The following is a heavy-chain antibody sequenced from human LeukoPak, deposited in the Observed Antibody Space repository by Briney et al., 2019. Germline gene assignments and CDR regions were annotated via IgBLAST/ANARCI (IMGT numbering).Heavy chain of an antibody. V-gene: IGHV5-51*01. Sequence: GESLKISCKGSGYSFTSYWIGWVRQMPGKGLEWMGIIYPGDSDTRYSPSFQGQVTISADKSFSTAYLQWSSLKASDTAMYYCARVRSNGWYYFDHWGQGTLVTVSS. CDR1: GYSFTSYW. D-gene: IGHD6-19*01. CDR2: IYPGDSDT. J-gene: IGHJ4*02. CDR3: ARVRSNGWYYFDH.